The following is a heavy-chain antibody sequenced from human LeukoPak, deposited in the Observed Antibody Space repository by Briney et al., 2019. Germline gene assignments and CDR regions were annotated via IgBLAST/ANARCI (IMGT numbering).Heavy chain of an antibody. V-gene: IGHV3-48*02. CDR1: GFTFSSYS. CDR2: ISSSSSTI. D-gene: IGHD6-13*01. Sequence: PGGPLRLSCAASGFTFSSYSMNWARHAPGKGLEWVSYISSSSSTIYYADSVKGRFTISRDKAKNSLYLQMNILRDEDTAVYYCARIAAAGTGPGDYWGQGTLVTVSS. J-gene: IGHJ4*02. CDR3: ARIAAAGTGPGDY.